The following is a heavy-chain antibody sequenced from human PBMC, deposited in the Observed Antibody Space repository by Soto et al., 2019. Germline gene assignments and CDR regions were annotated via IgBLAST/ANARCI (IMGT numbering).Heavy chain of an antibody. J-gene: IGHJ6*03. Sequence: PSETKSLTCTVSGGSISSSSYYWGWIHQPPGKGLEWIGSIYYSGGTYYNPSLKSRVTISVDTSKNQFSLKLSSVTAADTAVYYCARASGRDGDYYYYYMDVWGKGTTVTVSS. D-gene: IGHD1-1*01. CDR2: IYYSGGT. V-gene: IGHV4-39*01. CDR1: GGSISSSSYY. CDR3: ARASGRDGDYYYYYMDV.